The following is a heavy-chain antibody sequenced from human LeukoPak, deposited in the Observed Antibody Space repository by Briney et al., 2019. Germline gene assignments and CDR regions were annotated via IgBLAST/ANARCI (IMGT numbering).Heavy chain of an antibody. CDR2: IKSKTDGGTT. CDR1: GFIFSDHY. D-gene: IGHD6-6*01. CDR3: TTDRGITARPIFDS. Sequence: GGSLRLSCAVSGFIFSDHYMDWVRQAPGKGLEWVGRIKSKTDGGTTDYAAPVKGRFTISRDDSKNTLYLQMNSLKIEDTAVYYCTTDRGITARPIFDSWGQGTLLTVST. J-gene: IGHJ4*02. V-gene: IGHV3-15*01.